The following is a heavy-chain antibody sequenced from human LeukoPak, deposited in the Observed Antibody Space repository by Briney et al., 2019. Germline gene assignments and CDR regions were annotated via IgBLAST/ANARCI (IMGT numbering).Heavy chain of an antibody. CDR1: GLTFSSHA. J-gene: IGHJ4*02. CDR3: ATRPASETYYAVFDY. D-gene: IGHD1-26*01. Sequence: GGSLRLSCAASGLTFSSHAMTWVRQRPGKGLEWVSGITGSGRGTYYADSVKGRFTISRDNSKNTVFLQMNSLRVEDTAVYYCATRPASETYYAVFDYWGQGTLVTVSS. V-gene: IGHV3-23*01. CDR2: ITGSGRGT.